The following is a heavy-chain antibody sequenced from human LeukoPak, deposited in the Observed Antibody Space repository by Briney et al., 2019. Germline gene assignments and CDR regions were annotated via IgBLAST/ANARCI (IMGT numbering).Heavy chain of an antibody. D-gene: IGHD5-12*01. CDR2: ISSDGNDK. CDR3: TTKVIRGNSGDDYDD. V-gene: IGHV3-30*03. Sequence: GGSLRLSCAASVVTFISYGMHWVRQAPGKGLEWVALISSDGNDKLYGDSVKGRFTISRDDSKSTLYLQMNSLRAEDTAVYYCTTKVIRGNSGDDYDDWGQGTLVTVSS. CDR1: VVTFISYG. J-gene: IGHJ4*02.